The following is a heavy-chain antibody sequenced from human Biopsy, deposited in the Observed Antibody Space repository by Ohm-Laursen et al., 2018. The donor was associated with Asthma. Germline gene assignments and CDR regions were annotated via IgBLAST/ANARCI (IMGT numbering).Heavy chain of an antibody. Sequence: SQTLSLTCSVSGAAISRGGYYWSWIRQPPGKGLEWIGYINTDGSTDYNPSLKSRLSMSVDTSMNQFSLKLTSVTAADTAVYFCARDAESAWSSGLDAFDFWGHGTMVTVSS. D-gene: IGHD6-19*01. CDR2: INTDGST. CDR3: ARDAESAWSSGLDAFDF. J-gene: IGHJ3*01. CDR1: GAAISRGGYY. V-gene: IGHV4-31*03.